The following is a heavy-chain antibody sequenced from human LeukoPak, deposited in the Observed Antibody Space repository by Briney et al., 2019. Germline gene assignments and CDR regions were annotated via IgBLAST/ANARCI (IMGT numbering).Heavy chain of an antibody. CDR1: GGSISSSSYY. D-gene: IGHD3-3*02. CDR2: IYYSGST. Sequence: SETLSLTCTASGGSISSSSYYWGWIRQPPGKGLEWIGSIYYSGSTYYNPSLKSRVTISVDTSKNQFSLKLSSVTAADTAVYYCARHAGAFKDYWGQGTLVTVSS. CDR3: ARHAGAFKDY. J-gene: IGHJ4*02. V-gene: IGHV4-39*01.